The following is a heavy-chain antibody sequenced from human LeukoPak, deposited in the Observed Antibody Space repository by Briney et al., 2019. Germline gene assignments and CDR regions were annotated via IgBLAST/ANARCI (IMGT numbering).Heavy chain of an antibody. J-gene: IGHJ4*02. CDR3: VRDPPICSGGTCYSN. CDR2: INSDGSST. CDR1: GFTFSSYW. D-gene: IGHD2-15*01. Sequence: GGSLRLSCAASGFTFSSYWMHWVRQAPGKGLVWVSRINSDGSSTSYADSVKGRFTISRDNAKNSLYLQMNSLRAEDTAVYYCVRDPPICSGGTCYSNWGQGTLVTVSS. V-gene: IGHV3-74*01.